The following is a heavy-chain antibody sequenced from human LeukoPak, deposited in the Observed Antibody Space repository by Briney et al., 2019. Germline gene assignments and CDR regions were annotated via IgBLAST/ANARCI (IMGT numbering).Heavy chain of an antibody. CDR1: GGSISSSTYY. CDR2: IYYSGST. D-gene: IGHD3-9*01. CDR3: TRGSYDVLTGYSTLGEY. V-gene: IGHV4-39*01. J-gene: IGHJ4*02. Sequence: SETLSLTCNVSGGSISSSTYYWGWIRQPPGKGLEWIWNIYYSGSTYYNPSLKSRLTISVDTSQGQFSLRLSSVTAADTGLYYCTRGSYDVLTGYSTLGEYWDQGALVTVSS.